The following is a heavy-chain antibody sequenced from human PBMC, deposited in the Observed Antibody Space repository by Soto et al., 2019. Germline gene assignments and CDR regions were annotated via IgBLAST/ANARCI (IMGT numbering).Heavy chain of an antibody. CDR3: ASDYDWNGGHYYYMDV. CDR1: GYTFTSYG. Sequence: GASVKVSCKASGYTFTSYGISWVRQAPGQGLEWMGWISAYNGNTNYAQKLQGRVTMTTDTSTSTAYMELRSLRSDDTAVYYCASDYDWNGGHYYYMDVWGKGTTVTVSS. D-gene: IGHD1-1*01. V-gene: IGHV1-18*01. J-gene: IGHJ6*03. CDR2: ISAYNGNT.